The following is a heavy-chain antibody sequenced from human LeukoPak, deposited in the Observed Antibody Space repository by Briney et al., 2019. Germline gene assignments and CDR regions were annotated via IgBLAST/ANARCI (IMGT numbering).Heavy chain of an antibody. J-gene: IGHJ5*02. CDR2: ISVYNGNT. CDR3: AKGGYYYGSGPPRWFDP. Sequence: ASVKVSCKASGYTFTNYGVIWVRQAPGQGLEWMGRISVYNGNTKYAQKLQGRVTMTTDTSTSTAYMELRSLRPDDTAVYYCAKGGYYYGSGPPRWFDPWGQGTLVTVSS. D-gene: IGHD3-10*01. V-gene: IGHV1-18*01. CDR1: GYTFTNYG.